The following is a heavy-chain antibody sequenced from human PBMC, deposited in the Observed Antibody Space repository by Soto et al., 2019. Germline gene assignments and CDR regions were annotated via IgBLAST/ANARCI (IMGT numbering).Heavy chain of an antibody. CDR2: ISGSGGST. J-gene: IGHJ4*02. V-gene: IGHV3-23*01. CDR1: GGTFSSYA. Sequence: GASVKVSCKASGGTFSSYAISWVRQAPGKGLEWVSAISGSGGSTYYADSVKGRFTISRDNSKNTLYLQMNSLRAEDTAVYYCAKSISRGSFDYWGQGTLVTVSS. CDR3: AKSISRGSFDY.